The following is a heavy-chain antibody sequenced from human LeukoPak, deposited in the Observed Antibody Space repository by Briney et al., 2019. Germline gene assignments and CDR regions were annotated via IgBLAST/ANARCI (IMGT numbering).Heavy chain of an antibody. J-gene: IGHJ4*02. CDR1: GLTFSSHA. V-gene: IGHV3-23*01. CDR3: AKGGPKNREGYLDY. CDR2: IGASGGSK. D-gene: IGHD2/OR15-2a*01. Sequence: GGSLRLSCAASGLTFSSHAMTWVRQAPGKGLEWVSSIGASGGSKYSADSVKGRFTISRDNCKNTLFLQMNSLRAEDTVLYYCAKGGPKNREGYLDYWGQGTLVTVSS.